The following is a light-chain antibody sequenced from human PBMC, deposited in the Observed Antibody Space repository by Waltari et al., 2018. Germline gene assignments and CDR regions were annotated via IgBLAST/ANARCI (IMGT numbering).Light chain of an antibody. Sequence: QSVLTQPPSVSGAPGQRVTISCTGSSSNIGAGYDGYWYQQLPRTAPKLLIYGSYNRPSGVPDRFSASKSGTSASLAITGLQAEDEADYYCQSFDRSLNGVIFGGGTKLTVL. CDR2: GSY. J-gene: IGLJ2*01. CDR1: SSNIGAGYD. CDR3: QSFDRSLNGVI. V-gene: IGLV1-40*01.